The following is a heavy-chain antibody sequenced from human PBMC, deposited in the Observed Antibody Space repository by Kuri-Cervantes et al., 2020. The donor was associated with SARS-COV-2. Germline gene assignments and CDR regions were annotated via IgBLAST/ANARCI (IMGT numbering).Heavy chain of an antibody. CDR2: FIPMLDLT. J-gene: IGHJ4*02. CDR3: ARAATYYDTNGYWY. CDR1: GGILRSYA. D-gene: IGHD3-22*01. Sequence: SVKVSCKVSGGILRSYAITWVRQAPGQGLEWMGRFIPMLDLTNYAPKFRDRVTISADKSTGTAYLELTSLRPDDTAVYYCARAATYYDTNGYWYWGQGTLVTVSS. V-gene: IGHV1-69*04.